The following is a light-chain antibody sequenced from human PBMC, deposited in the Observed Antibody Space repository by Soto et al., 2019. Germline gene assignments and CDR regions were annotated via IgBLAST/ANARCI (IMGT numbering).Light chain of an antibody. Sequence: AIRMTQSPSSLSASTGDRVTITCRASQGISSYLAWYQQKPGKAPKLLIYDASNLETGVPSRFSGSGSGTDFILTINTLQADDFATYYCLHTYSFPRTFGQGPRWIS. CDR1: QGISSY. V-gene: IGKV1-8*01. CDR2: DAS. J-gene: IGKJ1*01. CDR3: LHTYSFPRT.